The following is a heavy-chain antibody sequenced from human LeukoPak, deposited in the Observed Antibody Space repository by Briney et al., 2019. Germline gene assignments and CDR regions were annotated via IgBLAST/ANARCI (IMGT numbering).Heavy chain of an antibody. V-gene: IGHV4-59*01. Sequence: SETLSLTCTVSGGSISGYYWSWIRQPPGKGLEWVGYIYYSGSTNYNPSLKSRVTISLDTSKNLFSLRLSSVTAADTAVHCCAREEPSLNWFDPWGQGTLVTVSS. CDR1: GGSISGYY. CDR3: AREEPSLNWFDP. J-gene: IGHJ5*02. CDR2: IYYSGST.